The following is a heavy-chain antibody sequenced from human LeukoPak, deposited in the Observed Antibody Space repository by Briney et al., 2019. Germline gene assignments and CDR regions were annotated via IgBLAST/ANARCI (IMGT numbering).Heavy chain of an antibody. V-gene: IGHV3-30*18. D-gene: IGHD3-9*01. J-gene: IGHJ4*02. CDR2: ISYDGSNK. Sequence: GGSLRPSSAASGLTFSSHGMHWVRQPPGKGLEWVAAISYDGSNKYYADSVKGRFTISRDNSKNTLYLQMNSLRAEDTAVYYCAKDRDILTGFDYWGQGTLVTVSS. CDR1: GLTFSSHG. CDR3: AKDRDILTGFDY.